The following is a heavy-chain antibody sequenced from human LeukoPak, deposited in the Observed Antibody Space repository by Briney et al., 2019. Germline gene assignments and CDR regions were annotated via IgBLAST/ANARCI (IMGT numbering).Heavy chain of an antibody. D-gene: IGHD6-13*01. CDR3: ARRKAATFVMDV. J-gene: IGHJ6*02. V-gene: IGHV6-1*01. CDR1: GDSVSSNSAT. CDR2: TYYRSKWYN. Sequence: SQTLSLTCAISGDSVSSNSATWNWIRQSPSRGLEWLGRTYYRSKWYNEYAVSMKSRITINPDTSKNQFSLQLNSVTPEDTAVYYCARRKAATFVMDVWGQGTTVTVSS.